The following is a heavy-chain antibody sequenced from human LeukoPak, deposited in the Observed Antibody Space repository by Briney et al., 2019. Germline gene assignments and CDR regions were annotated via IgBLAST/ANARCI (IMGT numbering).Heavy chain of an antibody. CDR1: GYTLTELS. J-gene: IGHJ4*02. V-gene: IGHV1-24*01. Sequence: ASVKVSCKVSGYTLTELSMHWVRQAPGKGLEWMGGFDPEDGETIYAQKFQGRVTMTEDTSTDTAYMELSSLRSEDTAVYYCATGLGYYDSSAFVPGFDYWGQGTLVTVSS. D-gene: IGHD3-22*01. CDR3: ATGLGYYDSSAFVPGFDY. CDR2: FDPEDGET.